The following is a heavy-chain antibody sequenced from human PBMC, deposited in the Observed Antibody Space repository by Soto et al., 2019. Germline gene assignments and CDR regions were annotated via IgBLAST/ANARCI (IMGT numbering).Heavy chain of an antibody. V-gene: IGHV4-31*01. CDR2: IYYSGST. Sequence: QVQLQESGPGLVKPSQTLSLTCTVSGGSISSGGYYWSWIRQHPGKGLEWIGYIYYSGSTYYNPSHKSQVTKSVDTSKNQFSLKLSSVTAADTAVYYCALRLGDPGRLYFDYWGQGTLVTVSS. CDR1: GGSISSGGYY. D-gene: IGHD3-16*01. J-gene: IGHJ4*02. CDR3: ALRLGDPGRLYFDY.